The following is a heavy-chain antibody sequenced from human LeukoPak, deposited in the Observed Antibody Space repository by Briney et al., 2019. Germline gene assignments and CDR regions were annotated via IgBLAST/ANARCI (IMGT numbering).Heavy chain of an antibody. J-gene: IGHJ5*02. CDR3: AGESSSSGYYYEA. D-gene: IGHD3-22*01. CDR1: GFTFSSYW. V-gene: IGHV3-7*01. CDR2: IKQDGSEK. Sequence: GGSLRLSCAASGFTFSSYWMSWVRQAPGKGLEWVANIKQDGSEKYYVDSVKGRFTISRDNAKNSLYLQMNSLRAEDTAVYYCAGESSSSGYYYEAWGQGTLVTVSS.